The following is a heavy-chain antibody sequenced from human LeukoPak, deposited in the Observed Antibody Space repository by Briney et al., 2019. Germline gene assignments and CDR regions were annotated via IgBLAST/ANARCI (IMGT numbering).Heavy chain of an antibody. CDR1: GGSISSGDYY. Sequence: SETLSLTCTVSGGSISSGDYYWSWIRQPAGKGLEWIGRIYTSGSTNYNPSLKSRVTISVDTSKNQFSLQLSSVTAADTAVYYCARARNYDYVWGSYRSAFDIWGQGTMVTVSS. J-gene: IGHJ3*02. CDR2: IYTSGST. CDR3: ARARNYDYVWGSYRSAFDI. V-gene: IGHV4-61*02. D-gene: IGHD3-16*01.